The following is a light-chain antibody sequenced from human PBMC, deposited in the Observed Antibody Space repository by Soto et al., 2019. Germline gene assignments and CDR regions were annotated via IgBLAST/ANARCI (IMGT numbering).Light chain of an antibody. J-gene: IGKJ1*01. CDR3: HQYNSVPWT. CDR1: QSVSSSY. V-gene: IGKV3-20*01. Sequence: EIVLTQSPGTLSLSPGERATLSCRASQSVSSSYLAWYQQKPGQAPRLLIYGASNRATGIPDRFSGSGSGTDFTLIINRLEPEDSAAYYCHQYNSVPWTFGQGTKVDIK. CDR2: GAS.